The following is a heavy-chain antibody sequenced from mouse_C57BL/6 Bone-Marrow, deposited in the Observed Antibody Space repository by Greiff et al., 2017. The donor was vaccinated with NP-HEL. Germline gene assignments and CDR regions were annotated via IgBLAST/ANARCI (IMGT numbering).Heavy chain of an antibody. J-gene: IGHJ3*01. D-gene: IGHD2-5*01. CDR2: IYPRSGNT. CDR1: GYPFTSYG. Sequence: QVQLPHSGSELARPGASVKLSCKASGYPFTSYGISWVTQRTGQGLEWIGEIYPRSGNTYYNEKFKGKATLTADKSSSTAYMELRSLTSEYSAVYFCARRGYSNPAWFAYWGQGTLVTVSA. V-gene: IGHV1-81*01. CDR3: ARRGYSNPAWFAY.